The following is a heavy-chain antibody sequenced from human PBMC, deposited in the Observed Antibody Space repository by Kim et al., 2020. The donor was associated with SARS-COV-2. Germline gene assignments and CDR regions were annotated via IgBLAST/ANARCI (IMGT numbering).Heavy chain of an antibody. J-gene: IGHJ2*01. CDR3: ARGGAAAGLYWYFDL. Sequence: QNFRGRVTIPANESTSTAYMELSSLRSEDTAVYYCARGGAAAGLYWYFDLWGRGTLVTVSS. D-gene: IGHD6-13*01. V-gene: IGHV1-69*01.